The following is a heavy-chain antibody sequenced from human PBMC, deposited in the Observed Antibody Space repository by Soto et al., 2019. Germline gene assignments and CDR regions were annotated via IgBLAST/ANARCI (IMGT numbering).Heavy chain of an antibody. CDR2: IIPIFGTG. Sequence: QVQLVQSGAEVKKPGSSVKVSCKASGGTFSSYAISWVRQAPGQGLEWMGGIIPIFGTGNYAQKFQGRVTSTADETTSTAYMELRSLRSEDAAVYYCARTIGGGSSGWEDDYYYGMDVWGQGTTVTVSS. D-gene: IGHD6-19*01. CDR3: ARTIGGGSSGWEDDYYYGMDV. J-gene: IGHJ6*02. V-gene: IGHV1-69*01. CDR1: GGTFSSYA.